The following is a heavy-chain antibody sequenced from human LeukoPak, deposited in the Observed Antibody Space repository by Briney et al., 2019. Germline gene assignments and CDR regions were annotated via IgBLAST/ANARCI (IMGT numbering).Heavy chain of an antibody. Sequence: SETLSLTCAVYGGSFSGYYWSWIRQPPGKGLEWIGEINHSGSTNYNPSLKSRVTISVDTSKNQFSLKLSSVTAADTAVYYCARRKGIGFWSGYRIFDYWGQGTLVTVSS. J-gene: IGHJ4*02. D-gene: IGHD3-3*01. CDR1: GGSFSGYY. CDR2: INHSGST. CDR3: ARRKGIGFWSGYRIFDY. V-gene: IGHV4-34*01.